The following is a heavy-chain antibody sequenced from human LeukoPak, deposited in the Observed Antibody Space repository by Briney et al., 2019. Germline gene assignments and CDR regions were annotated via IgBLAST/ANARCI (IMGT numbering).Heavy chain of an antibody. CDR3: TGEIFGVVIPPPDAFDI. D-gene: IGHD3-3*01. CDR2: IRSKAYGGTT. Sequence: GGSLRLSCAASGFTSDDYGITFDDYAMSWVRQAPGKGLEWVGFIRSKAYGGTTEYAASVKGRFTISRDDSKSIAYLQMNSLKTEDTAVYYCTGEIFGVVIPPPDAFDIWGQGTMVTVSS. CDR1: GFTSDDYGITFDDYA. J-gene: IGHJ3*02. V-gene: IGHV3-49*04.